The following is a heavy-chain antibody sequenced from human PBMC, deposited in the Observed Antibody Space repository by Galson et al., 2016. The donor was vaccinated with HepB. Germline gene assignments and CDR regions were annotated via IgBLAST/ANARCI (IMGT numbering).Heavy chain of an antibody. V-gene: IGHV1-69*13. D-gene: IGHD6-13*01. Sequence: SVKVSCKASGGTFSSYAISWVRQVPGQGLEWMGGIIPMFGSSNYAQKFQGRVTITADEPTTTAYMELSSLRSEDTAVYYCAREGNSSSWYSHFDYWGQGTLVTVSS. CDR2: IIPMFGSS. J-gene: IGHJ4*02. CDR3: AREGNSSSWYSHFDY. CDR1: GGTFSSYA.